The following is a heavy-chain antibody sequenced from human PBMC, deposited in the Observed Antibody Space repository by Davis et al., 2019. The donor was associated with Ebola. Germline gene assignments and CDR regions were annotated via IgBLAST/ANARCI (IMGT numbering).Heavy chain of an antibody. D-gene: IGHD3-22*01. CDR2: ISAYNGHT. V-gene: IGHV1-18*01. Sequence: ASVKVSCKASGYTFTSYGISWVRQAPGQGLEWMGWISAYNGHTNYAQKFQGRLTLTTDTSTSTAYMELRSLRSDDTAVYYCARAITMIVAGWFDPWGQGTLVTVSS. CDR3: ARAITMIVAGWFDP. J-gene: IGHJ5*02. CDR1: GYTFTSYG.